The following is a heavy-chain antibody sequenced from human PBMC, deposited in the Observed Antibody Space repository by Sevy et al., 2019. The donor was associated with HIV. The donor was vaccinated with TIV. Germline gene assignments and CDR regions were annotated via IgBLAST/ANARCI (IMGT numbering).Heavy chain of an antibody. CDR3: VKAGIAARMDYYYGMDV. CDR2: ISSNGGST. J-gene: IGHJ6*02. D-gene: IGHD6-6*01. Sequence: GESLKISCSASGFTFSSYAMHWVRQAPGKGLEYVSAISSNGGSTYYADSVKGRFTISRDNSKNTLYLQMSSLRAEDTAVYYCVKAGIAARMDYYYGMDVWGQGTTVTVSS. CDR1: GFTFSSYA. V-gene: IGHV3-64D*06.